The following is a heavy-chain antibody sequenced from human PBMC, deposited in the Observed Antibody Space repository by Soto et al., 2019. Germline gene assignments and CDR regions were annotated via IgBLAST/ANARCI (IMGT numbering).Heavy chain of an antibody. CDR3: ASPPIVVAVANEGNNYCYRDH. CDR2: IDPTDSYT. CDR1: GYSFTSHW. V-gene: IGHV5-10-1*01. J-gene: IGHJ4*03. Sequence: EVQLVQSGAEVKKPGESLRISCKGSGYSFTSHWISWVRQMPGKGLEWMGRIDPTDSYTNYSPSFQGHVTISADKANNTADQPWSSLKASDTAMYYCASPPIVVAVANEGNNYCYRDHWGQGTPVTVSS. D-gene: IGHD2-2*02.